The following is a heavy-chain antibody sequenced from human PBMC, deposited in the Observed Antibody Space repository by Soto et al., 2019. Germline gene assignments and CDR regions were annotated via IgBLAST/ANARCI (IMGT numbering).Heavy chain of an antibody. CDR1: GFTFSSYA. CDR2: ISGSGGST. D-gene: IGHD2-15*01. Sequence: GGSLRLSCAASGFTFSSYAMSWVRQAPGKGLEWVSAISGSGGSTYYADSVKGRFTISRDNSKNTLYLQMNSLRAEDTAVYYCATHVKGYCSGGSCYENYFDYWGQGTLVTVSS. J-gene: IGHJ4*02. CDR3: ATHVKGYCSGGSCYENYFDY. V-gene: IGHV3-23*01.